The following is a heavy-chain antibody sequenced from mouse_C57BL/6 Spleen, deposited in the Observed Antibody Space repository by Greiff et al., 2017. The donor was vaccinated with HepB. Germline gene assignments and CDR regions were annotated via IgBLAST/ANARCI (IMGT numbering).Heavy chain of an antibody. D-gene: IGHD1-1*01. V-gene: IGHV1-9*01. Sequence: VQLQQSGAELMKPGASVKLSCKATGYTFTGYWIEWVKQRPGHGLEWIGEILPGSGSTNYNEKFKGKATFTADTSSNTAYMQLSSLTTEDSAIYYCARWGGVSTTPYYYAMDYWGQGTSVTVSS. J-gene: IGHJ4*01. CDR3: ARWGGVSTTPYYYAMDY. CDR2: ILPGSGST. CDR1: GYTFTGYW.